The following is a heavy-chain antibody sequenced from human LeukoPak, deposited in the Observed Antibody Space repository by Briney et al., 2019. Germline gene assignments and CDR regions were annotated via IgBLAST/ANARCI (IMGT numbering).Heavy chain of an antibody. CDR2: ISSDGSST. Sequence: GGSLRLSCAASGFTFSNYWMHWVRQAPGEGLVWVSRISSDGSSTNYADSVKGRFTVSRDNSKNTLYLQMNSLRAEDTAVYYCASQQWLDDYFDYWGQGTLVTVSS. CDR3: ASQQWLDDYFDY. CDR1: GFTFSNYW. J-gene: IGHJ4*02. V-gene: IGHV3-74*01. D-gene: IGHD6-19*01.